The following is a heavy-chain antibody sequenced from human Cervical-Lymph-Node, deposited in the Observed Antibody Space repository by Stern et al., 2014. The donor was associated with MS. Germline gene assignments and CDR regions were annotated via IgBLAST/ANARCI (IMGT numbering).Heavy chain of an antibody. CDR3: ARSSGASGDAMDV. V-gene: IGHV3-74*02. CDR2: INSGGSST. Sequence: EVQLVESGGGLLQPGGSLRLSCGASGFTFSTSWMHWVRQGPGKGLVWGSSINSGGSSTSYTDSVRGRFTISRDNAKNTVDLQMTSLRAEDTAVYYCARSSGASGDAMDVWGQGTTVTVSS. J-gene: IGHJ6*02. CDR1: GFTFSTSW. D-gene: IGHD2-15*01.